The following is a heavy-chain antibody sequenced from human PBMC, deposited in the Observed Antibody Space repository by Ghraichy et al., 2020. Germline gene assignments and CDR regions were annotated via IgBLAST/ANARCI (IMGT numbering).Heavy chain of an antibody. CDR3: ARTITIFGVVLIEPRNYFDY. J-gene: IGHJ4*02. Sequence: SETLSLTCAVYGGSFSGYYWSWIRQPPGKGLEWIGEINHSGSTNYNPSLKSRVTISVDTSKNQFSLKLSSVTAADTAVYYCARTITIFGVVLIEPRNYFDYWGQGTLVTVSS. CDR1: GGSFSGYY. V-gene: IGHV4-34*01. CDR2: INHSGST. D-gene: IGHD3-3*01.